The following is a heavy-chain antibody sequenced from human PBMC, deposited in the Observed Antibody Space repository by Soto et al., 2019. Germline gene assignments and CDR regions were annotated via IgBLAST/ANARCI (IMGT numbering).Heavy chain of an antibody. CDR1: GVSISSGGYY. Sequence: PSETLSLTCTVSGVSISSGGYYCSLIRQHPGKGLEWIGYIYYSGSTYYNPSLKSRVTISVDTSKNQFSLKLSSVTAADTAVYYCARSYCSGGSCYNAFDIWGQGTMVTVSS. J-gene: IGHJ3*02. D-gene: IGHD2-15*01. V-gene: IGHV4-31*03. CDR2: IYYSGST. CDR3: ARSYCSGGSCYNAFDI.